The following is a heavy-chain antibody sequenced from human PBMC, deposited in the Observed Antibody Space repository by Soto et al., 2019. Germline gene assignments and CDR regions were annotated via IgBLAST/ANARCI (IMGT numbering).Heavy chain of an antibody. Sequence: GGSLRLSCAVSGFNVTNTYMSWVRQAPGKGLEWVSVIYRGFSTFYADSVKGRFTVSRDDSKNTVSLQMNSLRAEDTAVYYCERDRRDSSRDDYFDIWGQGTMVTVSS. CDR1: GFNVTNTY. J-gene: IGHJ3*02. CDR2: IYRGFST. V-gene: IGHV3-53*01. D-gene: IGHD5-12*01. CDR3: ERDRRDSSRDDYFDI.